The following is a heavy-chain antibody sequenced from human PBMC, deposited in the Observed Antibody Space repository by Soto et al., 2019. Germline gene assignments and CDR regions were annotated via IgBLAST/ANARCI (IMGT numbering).Heavy chain of an antibody. CDR3: ASGGHVDY. V-gene: IGHV3-7*01. Sequence: GSLRLSCAASGFNFNNFCMTWVRQGPRKGLEWVANINQDGSETHYVDSVKGRFTVSRHNAYNLLYLQMDRLRDEDMAVYYCASGGHVDYWGQGTLVTAPQ. CDR2: INQDGSET. J-gene: IGHJ4*02. CDR1: GFNFNNFC. D-gene: IGHD3-16*01.